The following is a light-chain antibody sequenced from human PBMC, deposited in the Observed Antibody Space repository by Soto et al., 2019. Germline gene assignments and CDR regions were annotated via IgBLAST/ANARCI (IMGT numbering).Light chain of an antibody. V-gene: IGLV2-18*02. Sequence: QSALTQPASVSGSPGQSITISCTGTSSDIGSYNRVSWYQQPPGTAPKLIIYEVNNRPSRVPVRFSGSKSGNTASLTISGLQAEDEADYYCNSFTTSSTYVFGTGTKVTVL. CDR1: SSDIGSYNR. CDR2: EVN. CDR3: NSFTTSSTYV. J-gene: IGLJ1*01.